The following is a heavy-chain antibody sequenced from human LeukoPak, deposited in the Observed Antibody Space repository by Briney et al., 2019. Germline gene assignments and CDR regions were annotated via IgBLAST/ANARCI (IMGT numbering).Heavy chain of an antibody. CDR3: ARDYGHGIAVAGSDAFDI. J-gene: IGHJ3*02. Sequence: PGGSLRLSCAASGFTFSSYSMNWVRQAPGKGLEWVSSISSSSSYIYCADSVKGRFTISRDNAKNTLYLQLNRLRAEDTAVYYCARDYGHGIAVAGSDAFDIWGQGTMVTVSS. CDR2: ISSSSSYI. V-gene: IGHV3-21*01. D-gene: IGHD6-19*01. CDR1: GFTFSSYS.